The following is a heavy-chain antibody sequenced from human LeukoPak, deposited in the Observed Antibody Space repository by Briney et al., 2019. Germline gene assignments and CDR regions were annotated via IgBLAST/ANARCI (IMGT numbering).Heavy chain of an antibody. CDR3: ASFGGFWSGPFDY. CDR2: INPNSGGA. J-gene: IGHJ4*02. CDR1: GYTFIGYY. Sequence: ALVKVSCKASGYTFIGYYMHWVRQAPGQGLEWMGWINPNSGGANYAQKFQGRVTMTGDTSISTAYMELSRLRSDDTAVYYCASFGGFWSGPFDYWGQGTLVTVSS. D-gene: IGHD3-3*01. V-gene: IGHV1-2*02.